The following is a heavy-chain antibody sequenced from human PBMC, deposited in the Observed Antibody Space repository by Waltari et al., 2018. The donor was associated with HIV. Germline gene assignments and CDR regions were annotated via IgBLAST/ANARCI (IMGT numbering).Heavy chain of an antibody. J-gene: IGHJ5*02. Sequence: EVQLVESGGGLVKPGGSLRLSCAASGFTLSNAWMSWVRQVPGKGLEWVGRIKSKTDGGTTDYAAPVKGRFIISRDDSRNTLYLHMNSLKTEDTAVYYCTTELTIIATTYTWGQGTLVTVSS. CDR1: GFTLSNAW. CDR2: IKSKTDGGTT. CDR3: TTELTIIATTYT. D-gene: IGHD1-7*01. V-gene: IGHV3-15*01.